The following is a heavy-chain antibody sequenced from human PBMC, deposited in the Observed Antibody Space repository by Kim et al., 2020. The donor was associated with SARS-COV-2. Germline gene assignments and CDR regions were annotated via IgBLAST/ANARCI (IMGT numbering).Heavy chain of an antibody. CDR1: GFIFSSHS. D-gene: IGHD3-22*01. Sequence: GGSLRLSCAASGFIFSSHSMNWVRQAPGKGLEWVSSISSSSSYIYYADSVKGRFTISRDNAKNSLYLQMNSLRAEDTAVYYCARDNSYFYDGVRYMDVWGRGTTVTVSS. J-gene: IGHJ6*03. V-gene: IGHV3-21*01. CDR3: ARDNSYFYDGVRYMDV. CDR2: ISSSSSYI.